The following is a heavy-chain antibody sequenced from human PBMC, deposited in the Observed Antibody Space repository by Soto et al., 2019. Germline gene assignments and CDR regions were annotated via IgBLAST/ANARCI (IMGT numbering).Heavy chain of an antibody. Sequence: EVQLVESGGGLVQPGGSLRLSCAASGFTFTDYEMNWVRQAPGKGLEWVSYISSSTKTIYYADSVKGRFTISRDNSKNTLYLQMNSLRAEDTAVYYCAKGGGQGVYFDYWGQGTLVTVSS. CDR2: ISSSTKTI. J-gene: IGHJ4*02. CDR3: AKGGGQGVYFDY. D-gene: IGHD3-16*01. CDR1: GFTFTDYE. V-gene: IGHV3-48*03.